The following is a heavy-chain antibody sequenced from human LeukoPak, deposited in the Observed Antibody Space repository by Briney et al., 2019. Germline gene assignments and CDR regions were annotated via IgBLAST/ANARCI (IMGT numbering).Heavy chain of an antibody. CDR3: AGRLTQYDCFDP. Sequence: SQTLSLTCAISGDSVSCNSVTWNWIRQSPSRGLEWLGRTYYRSTWYNDYAVSVRGRITVNPDTSKNQFSLHLNSVTPEDTAVYYCAGRLTQYDCFDPWGQGILVTVSS. V-gene: IGHV6-1*01. CDR1: GDSVSCNSVT. CDR2: TYYRSTWYN. J-gene: IGHJ5*02. D-gene: IGHD2-2*01.